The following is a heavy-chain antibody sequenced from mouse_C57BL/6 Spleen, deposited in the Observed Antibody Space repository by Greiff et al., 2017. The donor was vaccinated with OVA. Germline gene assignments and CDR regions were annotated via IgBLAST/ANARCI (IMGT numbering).Heavy chain of an antibody. D-gene: IGHD2-2*01. CDR1: GFTFSSYT. V-gene: IGHV5-9*01. Sequence: EVQLVESGGGLVKPGGSLKLSCAASGFTFSSYTMSWVRQTPEKRLEWVATISGGGGNTYYTDSVKGRFTISRDNAKNTLYLQMSSLRSEDTALYYCARQGVYGYDPSWFAYWGQGTLVTVSA. CDR3: ARQGVYGYDPSWFAY. CDR2: ISGGGGNT. J-gene: IGHJ3*01.